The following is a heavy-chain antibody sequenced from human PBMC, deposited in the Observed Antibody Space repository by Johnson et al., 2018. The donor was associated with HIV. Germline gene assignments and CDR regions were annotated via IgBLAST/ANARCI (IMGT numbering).Heavy chain of an antibody. Sequence: MQLVESGGGLVQPGGSLRLSCAASGFTFSNYWMTWVRQAPGKGLEWVANINQDGSERYYVDSVKGRFTISSDNARNARYLQMNSLRAEVTAVFYFARYKCRGGRCYDDDVFDIWGQGTMVTVSS. J-gene: IGHJ3*02. D-gene: IGHD2-15*01. V-gene: IGHV3-7*01. CDR1: GFTFSNYW. CDR2: INQDGSER. CDR3: ARYKCRGGRCYDDDVFDI.